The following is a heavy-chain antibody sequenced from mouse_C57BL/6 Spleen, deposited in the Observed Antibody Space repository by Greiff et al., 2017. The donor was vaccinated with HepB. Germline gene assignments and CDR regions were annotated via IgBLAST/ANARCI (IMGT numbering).Heavy chain of an antibody. CDR3: ARMRDGYY. V-gene: IGHV1-50*01. CDR1: GYTFTSYW. CDR2: IDPSDSYT. J-gene: IGHJ2*01. D-gene: IGHD2-3*01. Sequence: VQLQQSGAELVKPGASVKLSCKASGYTFTSYWMQWVKQRPGQGLEWIGEIDPSDSYTNYNQKFKGKATLTVDTSSSTAYMQLSSLTSEDSAVYYCARMRDGYYWGQGTTLTVSS.